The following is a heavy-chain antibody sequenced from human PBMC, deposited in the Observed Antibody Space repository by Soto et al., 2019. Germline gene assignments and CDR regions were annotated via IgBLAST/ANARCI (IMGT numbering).Heavy chain of an antibody. CDR3: ARYHDYGSGSHLGY. Sequence: QVQLVQSGAEVKKPGASVKVSCKASGYTFTSYYMHWVRQAPGQGLEWMGIINPSGGSTSYAQKCQGRGNRTRDTPTSTVYMERSSQRSEDTAVYYCARYHDYGSGSHLGYWGQGTLVTVSS. V-gene: IGHV1-46*03. D-gene: IGHD3-10*01. J-gene: IGHJ4*02. CDR2: INPSGGST. CDR1: GYTFTSYY.